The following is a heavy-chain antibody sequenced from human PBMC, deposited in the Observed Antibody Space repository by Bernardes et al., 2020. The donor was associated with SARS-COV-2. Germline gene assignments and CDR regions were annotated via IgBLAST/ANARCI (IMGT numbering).Heavy chain of an antibody. V-gene: IGHV3-23*01. CDR1: GFSFRNYE. J-gene: IGHJ3*02. D-gene: IGHD6-19*01. CDR2: ISASGGRT. CDR3: AKAHLNIEVATARGYAFDT. Sequence: GGSLRLSCAASGFSFRNYEMNWVRQAPGKGLEWVSTISASGGRTYYAASVTGRFAISRDAPKHTLYLDMNGLRADDTAVYYCAKAHLNIEVATARGYAFDTWGQGTLVTVSS.